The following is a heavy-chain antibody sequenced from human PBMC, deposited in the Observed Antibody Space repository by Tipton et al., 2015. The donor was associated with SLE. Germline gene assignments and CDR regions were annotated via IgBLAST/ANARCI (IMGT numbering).Heavy chain of an antibody. V-gene: IGHV3-74*01. Sequence: SLRLSCAASTFTFSDYWMHWVRQAPGKGLVWVSRVSPDGIYTNYADSVKGRFTISRDNAKNTLYLQMNSLRADDAAVYYCRRENWTHGGPDYWGQGTLVTVSS. D-gene: IGHD3-16*01. CDR1: TFTFSDYW. CDR2: VSPDGIYT. J-gene: IGHJ4*02. CDR3: RRENWTHGGPDY.